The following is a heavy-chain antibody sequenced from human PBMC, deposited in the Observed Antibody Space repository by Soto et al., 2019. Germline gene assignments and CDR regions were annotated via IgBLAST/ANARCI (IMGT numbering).Heavy chain of an antibody. V-gene: IGHV3-23*01. CDR2: ITASGGST. J-gene: IGHJ4*02. CDR1: GFTFSSYA. CDR3: AHTQGIVLVPAAIWY. D-gene: IGHD2-2*02. Sequence: PGGSQRLSCAASGFTFSSYAMSWVRQAPGKGLEWVSGITASGGSTSYADSVKGRFTISRDNSKNTLYLQMNSLRAEDTAVYYCAHTQGIVLVPAAIWYWGQGTLVTVSS.